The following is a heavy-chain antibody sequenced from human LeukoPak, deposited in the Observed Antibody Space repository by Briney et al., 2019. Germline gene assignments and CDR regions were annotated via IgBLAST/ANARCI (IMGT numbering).Heavy chain of an antibody. Sequence: SQTLSLTCSVSGGSISSAGYYWSWIRQPAGKGLEWIGRIYTSGSTNYNPSLKSRVTISVDTSKNQLSLKLTSVLAADTAVYYCARGKDYYDTSGYPTFHYWGQGTLVTVSS. V-gene: IGHV4-61*02. CDR3: ARGKDYYDTSGYPTFHY. CDR1: GGSISSAGYY. D-gene: IGHD3-22*01. J-gene: IGHJ4*02. CDR2: IYTSGST.